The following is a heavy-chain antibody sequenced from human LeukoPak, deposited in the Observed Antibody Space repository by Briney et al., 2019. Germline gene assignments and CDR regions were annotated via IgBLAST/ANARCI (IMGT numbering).Heavy chain of an antibody. V-gene: IGHV3-7*03. Sequence: PGGSLRLSCAASGFTFGDTWMNWVRQVPGQGLEWVANIKQDGSEKFYVASVKGRFTISRDNAKNSLYLQMNSLRAEDTALYYCAKARYYDSSGYYSGAFDIWAKGQWSPSLQ. CDR2: IKQDGSEK. CDR1: GFTFGDTW. J-gene: IGHJ3*02. D-gene: IGHD3-22*01. CDR3: AKARYYDSSGYYSGAFDI.